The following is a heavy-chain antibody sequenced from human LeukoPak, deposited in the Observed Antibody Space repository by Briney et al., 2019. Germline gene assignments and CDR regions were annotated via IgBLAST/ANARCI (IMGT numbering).Heavy chain of an antibody. Sequence: GGSLRLSCAASGFTFSDYYMTWIRQAPGKGLEWLAFISGSGDSLYYADSVEGRFTISRDNAKGSLHLQMNDLRAEDTAVYYCAREVVIVPDYYYYGLDVWGQGTTVTVSS. CDR1: GFTFSDYY. CDR2: ISGSGDSL. D-gene: IGHD2/OR15-2a*01. J-gene: IGHJ6*02. V-gene: IGHV3-11*01. CDR3: AREVVIVPDYYYYGLDV.